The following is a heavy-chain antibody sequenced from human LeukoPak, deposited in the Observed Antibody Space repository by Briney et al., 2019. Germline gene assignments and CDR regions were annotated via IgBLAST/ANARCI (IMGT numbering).Heavy chain of an antibody. CDR3: AKDDAWLQYGN. Sequence: GGTLRLSCAASGFTFSSHGMNWVRQAPGKGLEWISGISPNGVITYYADSVKGRFTISRDNSKGTVYLQMNSLRPEDTAVYYCAKDDAWLQYGNWGRGTLVTVSS. CDR1: GFTFSSHG. J-gene: IGHJ4*02. V-gene: IGHV3-23*01. D-gene: IGHD5-24*01. CDR2: ISPNGVIT.